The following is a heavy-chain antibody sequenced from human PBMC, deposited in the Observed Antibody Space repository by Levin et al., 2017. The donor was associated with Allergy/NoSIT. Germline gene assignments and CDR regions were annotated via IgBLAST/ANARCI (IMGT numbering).Heavy chain of an antibody. J-gene: IGHJ4*02. CDR1: GYTFTSYG. CDR3: ARDEQQLYLDY. CDR2: ISAYNGNT. V-gene: IGHV1-18*01. D-gene: IGHD6-13*01. Sequence: GESLKISCKASGYTFTSYGISWVRQAPGQGLEWMGWISAYNGNTNYAQKLQGRVTMTTDTSTSTAYMELRSLRSDDTAVYYCARDEQQLYLDYWGQGTLVTVSS.